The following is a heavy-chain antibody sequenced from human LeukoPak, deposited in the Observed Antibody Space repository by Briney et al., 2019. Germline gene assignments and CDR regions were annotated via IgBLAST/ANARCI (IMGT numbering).Heavy chain of an antibody. Sequence: SETLSLTCTVSGGSISSYYWTWIRQPPGKGLEWIGEIYHSGSANYNPSLKSRVTISLDKSKSQFSLKLSSVTAADTAVYYCARVSYSSGSHYVRDNWGQGTLVTVSS. V-gene: IGHV4-59*12. D-gene: IGHD1-26*01. CDR3: ARVSYSSGSHYVRDN. CDR1: GGSISSYY. J-gene: IGHJ4*02. CDR2: IYHSGSA.